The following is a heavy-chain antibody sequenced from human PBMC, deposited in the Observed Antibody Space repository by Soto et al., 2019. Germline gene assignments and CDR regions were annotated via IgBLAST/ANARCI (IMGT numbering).Heavy chain of an antibody. J-gene: IGHJ6*03. CDR2: IYYSGST. Sequence: PSETLSLTCTVSGGSISSSSYYWGWIRQPPGKGLEWIGSIYYSGSTYYNPSLKSRVTISVDTSKNQFSLKLSSVTAADTAVYYRARESPGYYYYYMDVWGKGTTVTVSS. V-gene: IGHV4-39*02. CDR3: ARESPGYYYYYMDV. CDR1: GGSISSSSYY.